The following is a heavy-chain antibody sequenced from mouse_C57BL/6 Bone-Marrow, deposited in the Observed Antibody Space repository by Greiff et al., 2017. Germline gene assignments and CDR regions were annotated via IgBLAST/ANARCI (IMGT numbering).Heavy chain of an antibody. CDR1: GFTFSDFY. Sequence: EVKLMESGGGLVQSGRSLRLSCATSGFTFSDFYMEWVRQAPGKGLEWIAASRNKANDYTTEYSASVKGRFIVSRDTSQSILYLQMNALRAEDTAIYYCARDADYYYAMDYWGQGTSVTVSS. CDR2: SRNKANDYTT. J-gene: IGHJ4*01. CDR3: ARDADYYYAMDY. V-gene: IGHV7-1*01.